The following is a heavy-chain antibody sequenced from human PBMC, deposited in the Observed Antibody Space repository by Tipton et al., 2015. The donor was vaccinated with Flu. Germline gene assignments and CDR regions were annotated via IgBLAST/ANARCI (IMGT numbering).Heavy chain of an antibody. V-gene: IGHV1-8*01. J-gene: IGHJ5*02. CDR1: GYTFTSYD. Sequence: QLVQSGAEVKRPGASVKVSCKASGYTFTSYDINWVRQATGQGLEWMGWMNPNSGNTGYAQKFQGRATMTRNTSISTAYMELSSLRSEDTAVYYCARGHRTYYDFWSGYRSGFDPWGQGTLVTVSS. CDR3: ARGHRTYYDFWSGYRSGFDP. CDR2: MNPNSGNT. D-gene: IGHD3-3*01.